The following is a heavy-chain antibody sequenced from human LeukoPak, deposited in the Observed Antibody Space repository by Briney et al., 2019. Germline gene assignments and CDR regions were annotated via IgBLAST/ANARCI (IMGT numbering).Heavy chain of an antibody. D-gene: IGHD2-15*01. Sequence: SETLSLTCAVSGGSISSSNWWSWVRQPPGKGLEWIGEIYHSGSTNYNPSLKSRVTISVDKSKNQFSLKLSSVTAADTAVYYCARFMIRCSGGCCYPTWGQGTLVTVSS. CDR2: IYHSGST. CDR3: ARFMIRCSGGCCYPT. V-gene: IGHV4-4*02. J-gene: IGHJ5*02. CDR1: GGSISSSNW.